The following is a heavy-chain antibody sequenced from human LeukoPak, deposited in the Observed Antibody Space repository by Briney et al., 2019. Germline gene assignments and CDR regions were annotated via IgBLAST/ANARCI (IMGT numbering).Heavy chain of an antibody. CDR3: AKHYDYWSGYIRGFDS. CDR2: TSYDGRSE. V-gene: IGHV3-30*18. D-gene: IGHD3-3*01. J-gene: IGHJ5*01. CDR1: GFTFITSS. Sequence: GGSLRLSCVASGFTFITSSMHWVRQAPGKGLGWGAVTSYDGRSENYAESVKGRFSISRDNSNNTVYLQMSSLRPQDTAVYYCAKHYDYWSGYIRGFDSWGQGTLVTVSS.